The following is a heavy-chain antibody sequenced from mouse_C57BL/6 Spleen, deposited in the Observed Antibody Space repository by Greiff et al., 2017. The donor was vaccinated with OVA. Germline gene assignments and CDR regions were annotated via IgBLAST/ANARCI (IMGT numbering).Heavy chain of an antibody. Sequence: QVQLKQSGAELVRPGASVKLSCKASGYTFTDYYINWVKQRPGQGLEWIARIYPGSGNTYYNEKFKGKATLTAEKSSSSAYMQLSSLTSEDSAVYFCARDYYYGSSPFAYWGQGTLVTVSA. CDR3: ARDYYYGSSPFAY. J-gene: IGHJ3*01. CDR1: GYTFTDYY. CDR2: IYPGSGNT. V-gene: IGHV1-76*01. D-gene: IGHD1-1*01.